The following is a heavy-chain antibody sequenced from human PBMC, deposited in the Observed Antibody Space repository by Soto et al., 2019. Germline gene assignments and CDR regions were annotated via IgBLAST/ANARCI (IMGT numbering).Heavy chain of an antibody. J-gene: IGHJ6*02. D-gene: IGHD6-13*01. Sequence: LXLTCTVSCGSISIYYWSWIRQPPVNGLEWIGYIYYSGSTNYNPSLKSRVTISVDTSKNQFSLKLSSVTAADTAVYYCARVGSSWYPRWDYYYYGMDVWGQGTTVTVSS. CDR3: ARVGSSWYPRWDYYYYGMDV. CDR2: IYYSGST. CDR1: CGSISIYY. V-gene: IGHV4-59*01.